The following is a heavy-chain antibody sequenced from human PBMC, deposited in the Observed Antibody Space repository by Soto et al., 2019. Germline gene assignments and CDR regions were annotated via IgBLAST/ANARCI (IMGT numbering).Heavy chain of an antibody. CDR2: MNPNSGNT. Sequence: QVQLVQSGAEVKKPGASVKVSCKASGYTFTSYDINWVRQATGQGLEWMGWMNPNSGNTDYAQKFQGRVTMTRNTSISTAYMELSSLRSEDTAVYYCARSYQLHTDYYYYHMDVWGKGTTVTVSS. D-gene: IGHD2-2*01. CDR3: ARSYQLHTDYYYYHMDV. V-gene: IGHV1-8*01. CDR1: GYTFTSYD. J-gene: IGHJ6*03.